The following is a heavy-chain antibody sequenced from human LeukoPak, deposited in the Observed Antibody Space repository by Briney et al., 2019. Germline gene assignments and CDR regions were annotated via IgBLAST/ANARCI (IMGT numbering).Heavy chain of an antibody. CDR3: RGYGGAYYYYMDV. CDR1: GGSFSGYY. CDR2: INHSGST. D-gene: IGHD4/OR15-4a*01. J-gene: IGHJ6*03. V-gene: IGHV4-34*03. Sequence: SETLSLTCAVYGGSFSGYYWSWFRQPPGKGLQWIGEINHSGSTNYNPSLKSRVTISVDTSKNQFSLKLSSMTAADTAVYYCRGYGGAYYYYMDVWGKGTTVTVSS.